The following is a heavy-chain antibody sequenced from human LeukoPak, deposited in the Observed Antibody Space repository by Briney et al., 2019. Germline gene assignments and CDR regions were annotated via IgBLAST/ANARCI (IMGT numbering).Heavy chain of an antibody. CDR1: GGSISSSNW. CDR3: ARTIVGALSFDAFDI. CDR2: IYHSGST. J-gene: IGHJ3*02. D-gene: IGHD1-26*01. Sequence: PSETLSLTCAVSGGSISSSNWWSWVRQPPGKGLAWIGEIYHSGSTNYNPSLKSRVTISVDKSKNQFSLKLSSVTAADTAVYYCARTIVGALSFDAFDIWGQGTMVTVSS. V-gene: IGHV4-4*02.